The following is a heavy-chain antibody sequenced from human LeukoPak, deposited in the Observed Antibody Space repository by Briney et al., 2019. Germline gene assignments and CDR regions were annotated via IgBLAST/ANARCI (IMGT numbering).Heavy chain of an antibody. D-gene: IGHD3-10*01. V-gene: IGHV4-39*07. Sequence: SETLSLTCTVSDASFSSNTYYWGWIRQPPGKGLEWIGSAFNNEGTYYSPSLRRRVTISRDTSKKQLSLRLSSLTAADTAVYYCARDPLGSGSYYNRRWFDPWGQGTLVTVSS. J-gene: IGHJ5*02. CDR2: AFNNEGT. CDR1: DASFSSNTYY. CDR3: ARDPLGSGSYYNRRWFDP.